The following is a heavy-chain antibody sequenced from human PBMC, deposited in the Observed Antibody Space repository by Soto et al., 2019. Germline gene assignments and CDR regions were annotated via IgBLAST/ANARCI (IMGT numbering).Heavy chain of an antibody. CDR2: IWYDGSNK. CDR1: GFTFSSYG. D-gene: IGHD3-3*01. V-gene: IGHV3-33*01. Sequence: GGSLRLSCAASGFTFSSYGMHWVRQAPGKGLEWVAVIWYDGSNKYYADSVKGRFTISRDNSKNTLYPQMNSLRAEDTAVYYCARDSYYDFWSGYGHYYYYYMDVWGKGTTVTVSS. J-gene: IGHJ6*03. CDR3: ARDSYYDFWSGYGHYYYYYMDV.